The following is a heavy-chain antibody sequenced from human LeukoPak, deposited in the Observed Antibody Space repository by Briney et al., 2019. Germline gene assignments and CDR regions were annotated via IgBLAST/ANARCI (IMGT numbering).Heavy chain of an antibody. J-gene: IGHJ4*02. V-gene: IGHV7-4-1*02. CDR2: INTNTGNP. CDR3: ARVPPHYDSSGYYYGAFDY. Sequence: GASVKVSCKASGYTFTSYAMNGVRQAPGQGLEWMGWINTNTGNPTYAQGFTGRFVFSLDTSVSTAYLQISSLKAEDTAVYYCARVPPHYDSSGYYYGAFDYWGQGTLVTVSS. D-gene: IGHD3-22*01. CDR1: GYTFTSYA.